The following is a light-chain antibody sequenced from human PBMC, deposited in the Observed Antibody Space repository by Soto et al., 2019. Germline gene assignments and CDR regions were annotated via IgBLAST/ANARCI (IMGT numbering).Light chain of an antibody. CDR3: QQYGNSPWT. CDR2: GAS. V-gene: IGKV3-20*01. CDR1: QSVSNSF. Sequence: EIVLTQSPGTLSLSPGERATLSGRASQSVSNSFLAWYQQKPGQAPRLLIYGASSRAAGIPDRFSGSGSGTDFTLTISRLEPEDFAVYYCQQYGNSPWTFGQGTKVEIK. J-gene: IGKJ1*01.